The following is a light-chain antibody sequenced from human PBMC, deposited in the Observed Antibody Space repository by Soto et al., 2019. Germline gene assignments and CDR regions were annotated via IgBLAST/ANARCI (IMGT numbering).Light chain of an antibody. J-gene: IGKJ4*01. V-gene: IGKV3D-15*01. CDR3: QQYNSWPLT. Sequence: EIVMTQSPATLSVSRGERATLSCRASQRVGSDLAWYQQKPCQAPRLVIYDIFTGATGVPTRISGSGSGTEFTLTISSLQSEDFAVYYCQQYNSWPLTFGGATKVEIK. CDR2: DIF. CDR1: QRVGSD.